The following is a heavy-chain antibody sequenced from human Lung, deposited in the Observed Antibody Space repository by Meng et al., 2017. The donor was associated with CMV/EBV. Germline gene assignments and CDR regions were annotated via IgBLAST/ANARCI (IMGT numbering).Heavy chain of an antibody. CDR1: GFTFSKPW. Sequence: GEXXKISCAASGFTFSKPWIHWVRQAPGKGLVWVSRINDDGSSTTYADSVKGRFTVSRDNAKDTLYLQMSSLRAEDTAVYYCATETFHDFGSGYVPFDYWGQGTXVTVSS. J-gene: IGHJ4*02. D-gene: IGHD3-3*01. V-gene: IGHV3-74*01. CDR2: INDDGSST. CDR3: ATETFHDFGSGYVPFDY.